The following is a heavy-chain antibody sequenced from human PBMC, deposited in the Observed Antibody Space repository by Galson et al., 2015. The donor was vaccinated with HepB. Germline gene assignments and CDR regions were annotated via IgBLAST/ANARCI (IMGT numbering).Heavy chain of an antibody. V-gene: IGHV3-74*01. CDR2: INGDGRTT. CDR1: GFSFSRYW. J-gene: IGHJ4*02. Sequence: SLRLSCAASGFSFSRYWMHWVRQAPGKGLVWVSRINGDGRTTSYADSVKGRFTISRDNAKSTLYLQMNSLRAEDTAVYYCANLKTYYDILTGYPHRDYWGQGILVTVSS. D-gene: IGHD3-9*01. CDR3: ANLKTYYDILTGYPHRDY.